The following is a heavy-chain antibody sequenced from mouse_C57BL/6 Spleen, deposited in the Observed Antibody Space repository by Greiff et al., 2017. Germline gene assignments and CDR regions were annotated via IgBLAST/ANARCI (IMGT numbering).Heavy chain of an antibody. J-gene: IGHJ3*01. CDR2: IHPKRGST. V-gene: IGHV1-64*01. Sequence: QVQLQQPGAELVKPGASVKLSCKASGYTFTSYWMNWVKQRPGQGLEWIGMIHPKRGSTNYNEKFKSKATLTVDKSSSTAYMQRSSLTSEGSAVCYCAKGEGENGGFAYWGQGTLVTVSA. D-gene: IGHD2-13*01. CDR1: GYTFTSYW. CDR3: AKGEGENGGFAY.